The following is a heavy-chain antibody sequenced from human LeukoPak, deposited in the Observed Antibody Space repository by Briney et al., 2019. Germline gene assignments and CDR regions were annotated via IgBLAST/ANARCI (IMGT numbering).Heavy chain of an antibody. Sequence: GGSLRLSCAASGFTFSSYAMHWVRQAPGKGLEWVAVISYDGSNKYYADSVKGRFTISRDNSKNTLCLQMNSLRAEDTAVYYCARGQGKDFDYWGQGTLVTVSS. D-gene: IGHD3-10*01. CDR3: ARGQGKDFDY. CDR2: ISYDGSNK. V-gene: IGHV3-30-3*01. J-gene: IGHJ4*02. CDR1: GFTFSSYA.